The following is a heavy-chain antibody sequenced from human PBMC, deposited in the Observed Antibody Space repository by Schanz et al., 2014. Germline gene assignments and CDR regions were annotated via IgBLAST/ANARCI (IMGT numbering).Heavy chain of an antibody. D-gene: IGHD5-18*01. CDR2: ISYDGNTK. Sequence: VQLVESGGGLVQPGGSLRLSCAASGFIFSNSWMSWVRQAPGKGLEWVALISYDGNTKYYADSVKGRFTISRDNSNNTLYLQMKSLRAEDTAVYYCAKYGGGYSYGVVEYWGQGILVTVSS. V-gene: IGHV3-30-3*01. CDR3: AKYGGGYSYGVVEY. CDR1: GFIFSNSW. J-gene: IGHJ4*02.